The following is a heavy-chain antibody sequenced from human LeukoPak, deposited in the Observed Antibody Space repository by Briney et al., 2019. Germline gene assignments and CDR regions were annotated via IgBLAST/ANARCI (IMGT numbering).Heavy chain of an antibody. Sequence: RGSLRLSCAASGFTFSSYSMNWVRQAPGKGLEWVSSISFSSNNIFYADSVKGRFTISRDNAKNSLYLQMNSLRAEDTAVYYCARDLFYYDNSGYYYFDYWGQGTLVTVSS. CDR3: ARDLFYYDNSGYYYFDY. CDR1: GFTFSSYS. J-gene: IGHJ4*02. V-gene: IGHV3-21*01. D-gene: IGHD3-22*01. CDR2: ISFSSNNI.